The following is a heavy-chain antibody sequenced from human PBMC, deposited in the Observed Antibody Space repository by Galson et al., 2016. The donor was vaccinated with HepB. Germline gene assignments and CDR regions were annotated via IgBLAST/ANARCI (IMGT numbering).Heavy chain of an antibody. CDR1: GYTFTSYD. V-gene: IGHV1-8*01. D-gene: IGHD6-19*01. Sequence: SVKVSCKASGYTFTSYDINWVRQATGQGLEWMGWISPNSGETEYGRNFQGRVTMTRNTSTGTAYMELSSLRSEDTAVYYCARPGRHIAVGGNYDMDVWGQGTMVTVSS. CDR3: ARPGRHIAVGGNYDMDV. CDR2: ISPNSGET. J-gene: IGHJ6*02.